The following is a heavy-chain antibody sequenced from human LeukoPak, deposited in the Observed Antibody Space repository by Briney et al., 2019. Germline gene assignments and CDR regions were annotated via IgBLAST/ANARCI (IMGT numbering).Heavy chain of an antibody. D-gene: IGHD2-21*02. CDR3: ATPGAYCGGDCSVIDAFDI. Sequence: GASVKVSCKASGYTFTSYYMHWVRQAPGQGLEWMGIINPSGGSTSYAQKFQGRVTMTRDMSTSTVYMELSSLRSEDTAVYYCATPGAYCGGDCSVIDAFDIWGQETMVTVSS. J-gene: IGHJ3*02. CDR1: GYTFTSYY. CDR2: INPSGGST. V-gene: IGHV1-46*01.